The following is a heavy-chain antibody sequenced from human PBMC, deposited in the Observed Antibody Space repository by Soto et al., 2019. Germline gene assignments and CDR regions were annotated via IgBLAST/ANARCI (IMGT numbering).Heavy chain of an antibody. CDR2: ISGSGDST. CDR1: GFTFSSDA. D-gene: IGHD6-13*01. Sequence: EVQLLESGGGLVQPGGSLRLSCAASGFTFSSDAMSWVRQAPGKGLEWVSVISGSGDSTYYADSVRGRFTISRDNSKNTLYLQMTLLRAEDTAVYYCAKDRDGAAAGPTKFYGMDVWGQGTTVTVSS. J-gene: IGHJ6*02. CDR3: AKDRDGAAAGPTKFYGMDV. V-gene: IGHV3-23*01.